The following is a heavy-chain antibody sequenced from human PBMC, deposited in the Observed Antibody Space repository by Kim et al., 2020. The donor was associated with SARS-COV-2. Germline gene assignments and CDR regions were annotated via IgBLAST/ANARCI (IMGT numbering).Heavy chain of an antibody. Sequence: YSPSFRGQVTISADKSISTAYLQWNSLKASDTARYFCARRILDTSSWFDTWGQGTLVAVSP. D-gene: IGHD6-19*01. V-gene: IGHV5-51*01. CDR3: ARRILDTSSWFDT. J-gene: IGHJ5*02.